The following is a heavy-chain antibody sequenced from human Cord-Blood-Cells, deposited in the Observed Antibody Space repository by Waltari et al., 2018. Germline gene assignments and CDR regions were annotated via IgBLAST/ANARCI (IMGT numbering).Heavy chain of an antibody. V-gene: IGHV1-69*01. CDR3: VRLGVYARFYYYYGMDV. J-gene: IGHJ6*02. D-gene: IGHD2-8*02. Sequence: QVQLVQSGAEVKKPGSSVKVSCKASGGTFSSYAISWVRQAPGQGLEWMGGIIPIFGTANYAQKFQGRVTSTADESTSTAYMELSSLRSEDTAVYYCVRLGVYARFYYYYGMDVWGQGTTVTVSS. CDR2: IIPIFGTA. CDR1: GGTFSSYA.